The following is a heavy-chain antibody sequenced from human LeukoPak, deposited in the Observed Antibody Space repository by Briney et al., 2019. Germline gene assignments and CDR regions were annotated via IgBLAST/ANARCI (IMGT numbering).Heavy chain of an antibody. CDR1: GGSVSRGSYY. CDR3: ARGRLGVTY. Sequence: PSETLSLTCTVSGGSVSRGSYYWSWTRQPPGKGLEWIGYIHHSGTTNYSPSLKSRVTISVDMSKNQFFLNLTSVTAADTAVYYCARGRLGVTYWGQGTLVTVSS. V-gene: IGHV4-61*01. CDR2: IHHSGTT. J-gene: IGHJ4*02. D-gene: IGHD1-26*01.